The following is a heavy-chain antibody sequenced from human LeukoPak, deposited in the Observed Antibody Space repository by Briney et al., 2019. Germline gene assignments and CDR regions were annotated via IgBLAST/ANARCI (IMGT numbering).Heavy chain of an antibody. CDR3: ARRERYCSGGSCADAFDI. J-gene: IGHJ3*02. V-gene: IGHV3-11*01. CDR1: GFTFSDYY. Sequence: GGSLRLSCAASGFTFSDYYMSWIRQAPGKGLEWVSYISSSGSTIYYADSVKGRFTISRDNAKNSLYLQMNSLRAEDTAVYYCARRERYCSGGSCADAFDIWGQGTMVTVSS. CDR2: ISSSGSTI. D-gene: IGHD2-15*01.